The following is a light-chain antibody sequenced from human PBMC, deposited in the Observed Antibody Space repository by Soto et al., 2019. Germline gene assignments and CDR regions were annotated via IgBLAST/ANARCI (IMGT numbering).Light chain of an antibody. J-gene: IGKJ3*01. CDR2: AAS. CDR1: QSISSY. Sequence: DIQMTQSPSSLSASVGDRVTITCRASQSISSYLNWYQQKPGKAPKLLIYAASSLQSGVTSRFSGSGSGTDFTLTISSLQPEDFATYYCQQSYSTLFTFGPGTKGDIK. CDR3: QQSYSTLFT. V-gene: IGKV1-39*01.